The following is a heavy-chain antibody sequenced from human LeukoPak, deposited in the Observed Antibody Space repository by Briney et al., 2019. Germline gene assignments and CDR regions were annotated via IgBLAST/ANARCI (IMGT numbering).Heavy chain of an antibody. CDR2: IYYSGST. V-gene: IGHV4-39*07. CDR3: ATSFDYSSSCRPPGY. CDR1: GGSISRSSYY. Sequence: ASETLSLTCTVSGGSISRSSYYWGWIRQPPGKGLEWIGIIYYSGSTYYNPSLKSRVTISVDKSKNQFSLKLTSVTAADTAVYCATSFDYSSSCRPPGYWGQGTLVTVSS. D-gene: IGHD6-6*01. J-gene: IGHJ4*02.